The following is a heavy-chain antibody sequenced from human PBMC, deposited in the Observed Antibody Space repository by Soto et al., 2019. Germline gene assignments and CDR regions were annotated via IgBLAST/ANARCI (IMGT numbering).Heavy chain of an antibody. CDR3: ARPLWRNDYNWGYFDL. Sequence: GGSLRLSCAASGFTFSSYAMHWVRQAPGKGLERVAVISYDGSNKYYADSVKGRFTISRDNSKNTLYLQMNSLRAEDTALYYCARPLWRNDYNWGYFDLWGRGTLVTVSS. J-gene: IGHJ2*01. CDR2: ISYDGSNK. D-gene: IGHD4-4*01. CDR1: GFTFSSYA. V-gene: IGHV3-30-3*01.